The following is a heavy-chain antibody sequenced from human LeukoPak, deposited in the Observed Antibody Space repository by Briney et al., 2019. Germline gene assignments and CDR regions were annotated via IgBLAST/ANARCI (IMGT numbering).Heavy chain of an antibody. CDR1: GFSFGSYT. J-gene: IGHJ4*02. D-gene: IGHD1-26*01. CDR3: ARQISGSYDY. V-gene: IGHV3-69-1*02. CDR2: ISSSAII. Sequence: GGSPRLSCAASGFSFGSYTMNWVRQPPGKGLEWVSSISSSAIIYYADSVKGRFTISRDNAENSLYLQMNSLRAEDTAIYYCARQISGSYDYWGRGTLVTVSS.